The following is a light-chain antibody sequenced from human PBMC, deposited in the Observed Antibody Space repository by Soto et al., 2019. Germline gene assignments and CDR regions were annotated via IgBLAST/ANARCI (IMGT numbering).Light chain of an antibody. V-gene: IGKV1-39*01. J-gene: IGKJ2*01. CDR1: QSISSY. CDR3: QQSDSTPRT. Sequence: DIQMTQSPSSLSASVGDRVTITCRASQSISSYLNWYQQKPGKAPKLLIYAASRLQSGVPSRFSGSGSGTDVTLTISSLQPEDFATYFCQQSDSTPRTFGQGNKLEIK. CDR2: AAS.